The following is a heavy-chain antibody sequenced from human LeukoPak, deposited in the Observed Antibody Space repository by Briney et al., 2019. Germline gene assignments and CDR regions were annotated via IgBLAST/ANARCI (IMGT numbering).Heavy chain of an antibody. D-gene: IGHD3-22*01. Sequence: PGGSLRLSCAASGFTFSSYSMNWGRQAPGKGLEWVSYISSDSTTIYYADSVRGRFTISRDKAKNSLYLQMNSLRPDDTAVYYCVRGHELGGTYYDSSANFWGQGTLVTVSS. CDR1: GFTFSSYS. J-gene: IGHJ4*02. CDR2: ISSDSTTI. V-gene: IGHV3-48*01. CDR3: VRGHELGGTYYDSSANF.